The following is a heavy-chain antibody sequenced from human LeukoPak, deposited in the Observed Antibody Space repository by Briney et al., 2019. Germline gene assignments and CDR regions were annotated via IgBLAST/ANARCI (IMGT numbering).Heavy chain of an antibody. CDR2: ISGSGRTK. D-gene: IGHD6-13*01. CDR3: AKGSMAAGKFDY. CDR1: GFTFRKYE. V-gene: IGHV3-48*03. J-gene: IGHJ4*02. Sequence: GGSLRLSCAASGFTFRKYEMNWVRQAPGKGLEWLSYISGSGRTKYYADSVKGQFTISRDNSKNTLYLQMNSLRAEDTAVYYCAKGSMAAGKFDYWGQGTLVTVSS.